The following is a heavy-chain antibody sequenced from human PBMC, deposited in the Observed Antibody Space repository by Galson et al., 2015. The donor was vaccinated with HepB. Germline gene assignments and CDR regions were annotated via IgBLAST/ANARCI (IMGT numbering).Heavy chain of an antibody. J-gene: IGHJ3*02. D-gene: IGHD6-19*01. V-gene: IGHV3-48*01. CDR3: ARDSLRRTRHIAVAGAAFDI. CDR2: ISSSSSTI. Sequence: SLRLSCAASGFTFSSYSMNWVRQAPGKGLEWVSYISSSSSTIYYADSVKGRFTISRDNAKNSLYLQMNSLRAEDTAVYYCARDSLRRTRHIAVAGAAFDIWGQGTMVTVSS. CDR1: GFTFSSYS.